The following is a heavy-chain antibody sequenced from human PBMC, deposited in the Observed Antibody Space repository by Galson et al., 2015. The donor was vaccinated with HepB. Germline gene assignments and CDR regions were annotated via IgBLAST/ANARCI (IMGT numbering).Heavy chain of an antibody. CDR1: GFTFSNCA. D-gene: IGHD3-10*01. Sequence: SLRLSCAASGFTFSNCAMRWVRQAPGKGLEWVSAISGGGGGTYYADSVMGRFTISRDNSRNTLYLQMNSLRAEDTALYYCAKDPYHSGTSPFDYWGQGALVTVSS. V-gene: IGHV3-23*01. CDR3: AKDPYHSGTSPFDY. CDR2: ISGGGGGT. J-gene: IGHJ4*02.